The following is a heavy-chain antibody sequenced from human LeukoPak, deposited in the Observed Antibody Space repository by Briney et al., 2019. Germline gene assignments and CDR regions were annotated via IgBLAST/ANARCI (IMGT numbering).Heavy chain of an antibody. V-gene: IGHV1-18*01. CDR1: GYIFTSYG. Sequence: ASVKVSCKASGYIFTSYGITWVRQAPGQGLEWMGWISAYNGNTNYAQKLQGRVTMTTDTSTSTAYMELRSLRSDDTAVYYCARDGVGAAAGTPFDYWGQGTLVTVSS. D-gene: IGHD6-13*01. J-gene: IGHJ4*02. CDR3: ARDGVGAAAGTPFDY. CDR2: ISAYNGNT.